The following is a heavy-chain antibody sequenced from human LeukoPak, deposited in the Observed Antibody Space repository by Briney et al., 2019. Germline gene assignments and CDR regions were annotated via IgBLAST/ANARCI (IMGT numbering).Heavy chain of an antibody. CDR2: FNPNGGGT. CDR3: ASIVGGRTSEFDF. CDR1: GYTFTGYY. Sequence: ASVKVSCKASGYTFTGYYVHWVRQAPGQGLEWMGCFNPNGGGTRYAQRFQGRFSMTSDTSINTAYLEVTRLTPDDTAIYYCASIVGGRTSEFDFWGQGTLVTVSS. D-gene: IGHD1-26*01. V-gene: IGHV1-2*02. J-gene: IGHJ4*02.